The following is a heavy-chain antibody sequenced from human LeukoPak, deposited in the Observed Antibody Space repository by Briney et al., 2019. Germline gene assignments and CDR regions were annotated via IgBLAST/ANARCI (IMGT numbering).Heavy chain of an antibody. J-gene: IGHJ6*02. D-gene: IGHD1-14*01. V-gene: IGHV4-30-4*01. CDR2: IYYSGST. Sequence: SQTLSLTCTVSGGSISSGDYYWSWIRQPPGKGLEWIGYIYYSGSTYYNPSLKSRVTISVDTSKSQFSLKLSSVTAADTAVYYCARTGNYYYGMDVWGQGTTVTVSS. CDR1: GGSISSGDYY. CDR3: ARTGNYYYGMDV.